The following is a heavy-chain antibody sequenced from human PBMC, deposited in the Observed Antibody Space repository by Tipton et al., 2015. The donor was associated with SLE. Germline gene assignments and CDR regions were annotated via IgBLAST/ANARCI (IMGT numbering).Heavy chain of an antibody. Sequence: QVQLVQSGAEVKKPGASVRVSCKASGYTFISYYIHWVRQAPGQGLAWMGWINPSSGDTNYAHGFEGRVTMTRDTSISTVYMQLSRLTSDDTAIYYCARVPRGFDIWGQGTLVTVSS. CDR3: ARVPRGFDI. V-gene: IGHV1-2*02. CDR2: INPSSGDT. J-gene: IGHJ3*02. CDR1: GYTFISYY.